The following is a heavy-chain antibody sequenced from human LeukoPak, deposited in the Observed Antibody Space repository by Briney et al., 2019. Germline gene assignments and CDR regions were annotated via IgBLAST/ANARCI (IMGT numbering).Heavy chain of an antibody. V-gene: IGHV3-11*01. CDR3: AKPVTVTTIPYYYYYMDV. CDR1: GFTFSDYY. CDR2: ISSSGSTI. J-gene: IGHJ6*03. Sequence: PGGSLRLSCAASGFTFSDYYMSWIRQAPGKGLEWASYISSSGSTIYYADSVKGRFTISRDNSKNTLYLQMNSLRAEDTAVYYCAKPVTVTTIPYYYYYMDVWGKGTTVTVSS. D-gene: IGHD2-21*02.